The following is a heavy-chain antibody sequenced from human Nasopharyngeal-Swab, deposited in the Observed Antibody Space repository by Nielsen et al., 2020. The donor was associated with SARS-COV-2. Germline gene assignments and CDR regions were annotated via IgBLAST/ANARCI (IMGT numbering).Heavy chain of an antibody. CDR1: GGTFSTHA. J-gene: IGHJ6*02. D-gene: IGHD2-21*01. CDR2: INPILGIA. V-gene: IGHV1-69*04. CDR3: ARIHFVVGRGYFTGLDV. Sequence: AVKVSCKASGGTFSTHAINWVRQGPGQGLEGRGRINPILGIADNAQKFQDRVTITVDKSTSTAYMELRSLTSEDTAVYYCARIHFVVGRGYFTGLDVWGQGTSVTVSS.